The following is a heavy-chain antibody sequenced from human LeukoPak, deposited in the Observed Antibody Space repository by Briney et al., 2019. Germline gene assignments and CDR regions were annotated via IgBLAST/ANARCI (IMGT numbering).Heavy chain of an antibody. CDR2: ISYDGSNK. D-gene: IGHD3-10*01. CDR1: GFTFSSYG. J-gene: IGHJ4*02. Sequence: PGGSLRLSCAASGFTFSSYGMHWVRQAPGKGLEWVAVISYDGSNKYYADSVKGRFTISRDNSKNTLYLQMNSLRAEDTAVYYCAKDPARFGSFDRYGSGSYYPSGDWGQGTLVTVSS. CDR3: AKDPARFGSFDRYGSGSYYPSGD. V-gene: IGHV3-30*18.